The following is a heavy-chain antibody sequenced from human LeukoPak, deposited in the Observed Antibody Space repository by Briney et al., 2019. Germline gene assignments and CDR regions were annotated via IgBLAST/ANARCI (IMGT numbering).Heavy chain of an antibody. CDR1: GGTFSSYA. J-gene: IGHJ3*02. CDR3: ARGFGELFHDAFDI. V-gene: IGHV1-69*04. Sequence: SVKVSCKASGGTFSSYAISWVRQAPGQGLEWMGRIIPIFGIANYAQKFQGRVTITADKSTSTAYMELSSLRSEDTAVYYCARGFGELFHDAFDIWGQGTMVTVSS. D-gene: IGHD3-10*01. CDR2: IIPIFGIA.